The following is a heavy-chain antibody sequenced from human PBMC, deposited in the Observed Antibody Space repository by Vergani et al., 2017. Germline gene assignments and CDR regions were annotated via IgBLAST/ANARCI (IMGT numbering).Heavy chain of an antibody. CDR1: GFTFSSYG. CDR3: AREYSSTSGRAFDF. CDR2: IWYDGSNK. J-gene: IGHJ3*01. Sequence: QVQLVESGGGVVQPGRSLRLSCAASGFTFSSYGMHWVRQAPGKGLEWVAVIWYDGSNKYYADSVKGRFTISRDNSKNTLYLQMDSLRAEDTAVYYCAREYSSTSGRAFDFLGQGTEVTVSS. V-gene: IGHV3-33*01. D-gene: IGHD2-2*01.